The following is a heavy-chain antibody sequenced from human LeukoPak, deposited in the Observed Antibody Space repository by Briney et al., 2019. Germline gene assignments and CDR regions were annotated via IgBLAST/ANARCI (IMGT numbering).Heavy chain of an antibody. CDR3: ARGGATVTDY. CDR2: IYYGGTT. J-gene: IGHJ4*02. V-gene: IGHV4-31*03. Sequence: ASQTLSLTCTVSGGSISDDGYYWSWIRQLPGKGLEWIGHIYYGGTTEYNPSLESRITISVATSKTQFSLKLNSVTAADTAVYYCARGGATVTDYWGQGNLVTVCS. CDR1: GGSISDDGYY. D-gene: IGHD4-17*01.